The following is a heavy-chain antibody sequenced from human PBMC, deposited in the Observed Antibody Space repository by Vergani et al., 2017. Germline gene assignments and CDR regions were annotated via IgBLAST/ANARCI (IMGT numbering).Heavy chain of an antibody. CDR2: ISYDGSNK. Sequence: VQLVESGGGVVRPGGSLRLSCAASGFTFSSYAMHWVRQAPGKGLEWVAVISYDGSNKYYADSVKGRFTISRDNSKNTLYLQMNSLRAEDTAVYYCARDLSVRDFDYWGQGTLVTVSS. CDR3: ARDLSVRDFDY. CDR1: GFTFSSYA. D-gene: IGHD6-19*01. J-gene: IGHJ4*02. V-gene: IGHV3-30-3*01.